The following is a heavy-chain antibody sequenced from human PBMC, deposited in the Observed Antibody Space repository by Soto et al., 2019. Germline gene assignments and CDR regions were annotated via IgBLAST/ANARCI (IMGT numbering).Heavy chain of an antibody. CDR2: INHSGST. D-gene: IGHD3-22*01. V-gene: IGHV4-34*01. J-gene: IGHJ1*01. CDR1: GGSFSGYY. Sequence: QVQLQQWGAGLLKPSETLSLTCAVYGGSFSGYYWSWIRQPPGKGLEWIGEINHSGSTNYNPSLKSRVTISVDTSKNQFSLKLSCVTAADTAVYYCARRRPKTRNSMIVVVATGYQHWGQGTLVTVSS. CDR3: ARRRPKTRNSMIVVVATGYQH.